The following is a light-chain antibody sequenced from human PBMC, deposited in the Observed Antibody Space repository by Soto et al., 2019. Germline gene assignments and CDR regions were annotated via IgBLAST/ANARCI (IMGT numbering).Light chain of an antibody. CDR1: QSVGSW. V-gene: IGKV1-5*03. J-gene: IGKJ2*02. CDR2: KAS. CDR3: QQYDAYPWT. Sequence: DIQMTQSPSTLSASVGDRVTITCRASQSVGSWLAWYHQKPGKAPKYLIYKASILESGVPSRFSGSGSGTEFTLTISSLQPDDFATYYCQQYDAYPWTFGQGTKLDFK.